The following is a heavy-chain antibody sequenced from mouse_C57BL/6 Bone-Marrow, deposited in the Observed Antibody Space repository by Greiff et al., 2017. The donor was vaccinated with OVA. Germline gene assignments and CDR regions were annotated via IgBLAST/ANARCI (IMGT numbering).Heavy chain of an antibody. V-gene: IGHV1-80*01. J-gene: IGHJ2*01. Sequence: VQLQQSGAELVKPGASVKISCKASGYAFRSSWMNWVKQRPGKGLEWIGQIYPGDGDPNYNGKFKGKATLTADKSSSTAYMQLSSLTSEDSAVYFCAREPIYSNYYDNWDQGTTLSVSA. D-gene: IGHD2-5*01. CDR1: GYAFRSSW. CDR3: AREPIYSNYYDN. CDR2: IYPGDGDP.